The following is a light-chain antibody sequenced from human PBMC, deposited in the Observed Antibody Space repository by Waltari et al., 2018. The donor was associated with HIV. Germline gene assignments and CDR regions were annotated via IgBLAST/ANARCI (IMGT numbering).Light chain of an antibody. Sequence: DIVMTQSPESLAVSLGERAIINCKSSQSVLYRSNNRNYLAWYQQKEGQPPKLLIDWSSNRVSGVPDRFSGSGSGTVFTRTISSLQAEDVAVYYCQRYFSTPKAFGPGTKVEI. CDR2: WSS. V-gene: IGKV4-1*01. CDR1: QSVLYRSNNRNY. J-gene: IGKJ1*01. CDR3: QRYFSTPKA.